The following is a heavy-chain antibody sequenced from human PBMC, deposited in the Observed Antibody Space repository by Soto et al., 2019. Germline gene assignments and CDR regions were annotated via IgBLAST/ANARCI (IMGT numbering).Heavy chain of an antibody. D-gene: IGHD5-12*01. J-gene: IGHJ4*02. Sequence: QVQLVQSGGEVKKPGASVTVSCKASGYTFINYHITWVRQAPGQGLEWMAWINTYNGMTDYAQRLQGRVTMTRNTTTSTAYMALRNLGSADTAVYFCAESPRGEMATDWGQGTLVTVSS. CDR1: GYTFINYH. CDR2: INTYNGMT. V-gene: IGHV1-18*01. CDR3: AESPRGEMATD.